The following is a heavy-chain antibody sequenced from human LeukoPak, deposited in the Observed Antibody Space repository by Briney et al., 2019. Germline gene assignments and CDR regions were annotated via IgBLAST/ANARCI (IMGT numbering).Heavy chain of an antibody. D-gene: IGHD1-7*01. CDR3: AKDLAFGTTNYFDY. CDR1: GFTFRSYA. CDR2: ISGSGGTT. Sequence: GGSLRLSCAASGFTFRSYAMSWVRQAPGKGLEWVSAISGSGGTTYYADSVKGRFTISRDNSKNTLYLQMNSLRAEDTAVYYCAKDLAFGTTNYFDYWGQGTLVTLSS. V-gene: IGHV3-23*01. J-gene: IGHJ4*02.